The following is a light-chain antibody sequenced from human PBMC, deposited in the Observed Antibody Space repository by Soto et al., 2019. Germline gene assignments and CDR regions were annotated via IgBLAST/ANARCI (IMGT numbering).Light chain of an antibody. Sequence: EVVLTQSPGTVSLSPGERATLSCRASQSVTSNYLAWYQQKPGQAPRLLIYAASSRATGIPDRFSGSGSGTDFPLSISRLEPEDFAVYCCHQYGSSITWTFGQGTKVEIK. CDR3: HQYGSSITWT. V-gene: IGKV3-20*01. CDR1: QSVTSNY. CDR2: AAS. J-gene: IGKJ1*01.